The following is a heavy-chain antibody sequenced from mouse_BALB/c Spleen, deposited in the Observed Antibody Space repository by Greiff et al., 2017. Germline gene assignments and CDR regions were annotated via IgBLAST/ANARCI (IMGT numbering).Heavy chain of an antibody. CDR1: GYTFTSSW. V-gene: IGHV1-7*01. CDR2: INPSTGYT. D-gene: IGHD1-1*01. J-gene: IGHJ4*01. CDR3: ARNYYFDY. Sequence: QVQLQQSGAELAKPGASVKMSCKASGYTFTSSWMHWVKQRPGQGLEWIGYINPSTGYTEYNQKFKDKATLTADKSSSTAYMQLSSLTSEDSAVYYCARNYYFDYWGQGTSVTVSS.